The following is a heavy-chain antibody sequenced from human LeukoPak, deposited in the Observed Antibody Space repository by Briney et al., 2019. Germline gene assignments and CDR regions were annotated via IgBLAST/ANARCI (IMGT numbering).Heavy chain of an antibody. CDR2: INHSGST. J-gene: IGHJ4*02. Sequence: SETLSLTCAVYGGAFSGHYWTWIRQSPGEGVEWIGEINHSGSTNYNASLKSRVTISVDTSKNRFSLRLSSVTAADTAVYYCARAPATAGTIDYWGQGTLVTVSS. CDR1: GGAFSGHY. CDR3: ARAPATAGTIDY. D-gene: IGHD1-7*01. V-gene: IGHV4-34*01.